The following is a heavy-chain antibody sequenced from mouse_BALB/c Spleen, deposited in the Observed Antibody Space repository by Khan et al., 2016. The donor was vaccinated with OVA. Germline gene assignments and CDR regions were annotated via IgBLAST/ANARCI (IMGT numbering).Heavy chain of an antibody. CDR2: INTYTGEP. V-gene: IGHV9-3-1*01. CDR1: GYTFTNYG. D-gene: IGHD2-10*01. Sequence: QIQLVQSGPELKKPGETVKISCKASGYTFTNYGMNWVKQAPGKGLKWMGWINTYTGEPTYADDFKGRFAFSLETSARTAYLQINNHKNEETATYFCARPPYFSYVMVYWGQGTSVTVSS. J-gene: IGHJ4*01. CDR3: ARPPYFSYVMVY.